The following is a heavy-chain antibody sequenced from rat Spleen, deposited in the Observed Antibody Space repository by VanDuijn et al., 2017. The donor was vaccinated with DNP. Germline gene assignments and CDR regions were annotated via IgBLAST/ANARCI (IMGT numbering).Heavy chain of an antibody. CDR2: LTYDGVNT. CDR1: GFTFSDYY. V-gene: IGHV5-22*01. D-gene: IGHD1-1*01. CDR3: ARPMDFYSGGFAY. Sequence: EVQLVESGGGLVQPGRSLKLSCAASGFTFSDYYMAWVRQTPTRGLEWVTYLTYDGVNTYYRDSVKGRFTISRENEKSTLHLQMNSLRSEDMATYYWARPMDFYSGGFAYWGQGTLVTVSS. J-gene: IGHJ3*01.